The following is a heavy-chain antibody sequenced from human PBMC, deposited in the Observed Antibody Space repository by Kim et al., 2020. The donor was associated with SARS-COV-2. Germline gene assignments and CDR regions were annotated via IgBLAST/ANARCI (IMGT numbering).Heavy chain of an antibody. CDR1: GYTFSDYH. CDR3: GTWIPVLAGRVPY. D-gene: IGHD1-7*01. Sequence: ASVKVSCKASGYTFSDYHIHWVRQAPGQGPEWLPRTNCQTGGPEYSPMFQGRFTVTRDTSISTAYMDLSGLMSDDTAVYYCGTWIPVLAGRVPYWGQGTLLA. CDR2: TNCQTGGP. J-gene: IGHJ4*02. V-gene: IGHV1-2*02.